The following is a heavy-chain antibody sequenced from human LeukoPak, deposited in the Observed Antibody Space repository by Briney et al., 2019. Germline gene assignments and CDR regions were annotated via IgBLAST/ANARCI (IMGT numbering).Heavy chain of an antibody. D-gene: IGHD5-12*01. V-gene: IGHV1-18*04. Sequence: ASVKVSCKASGYTFTNYYMHWVRQAPGQGLEWMGWISCYNGDTMYAQNVQGRATMTTDTSTTTAYIELRSLSSDDTALYYCARDPSNSAGYHAHFDSWGQGTLVTVSS. CDR3: ARDPSNSAGYHAHFDS. CDR1: GYTFTNYY. J-gene: IGHJ4*02. CDR2: ISCYNGDT.